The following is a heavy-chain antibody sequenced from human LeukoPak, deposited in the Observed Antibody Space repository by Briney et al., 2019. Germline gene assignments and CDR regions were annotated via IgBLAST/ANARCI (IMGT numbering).Heavy chain of an antibody. CDR1: GFTFGTYA. J-gene: IGHJ4*02. Sequence: GGSLRLSCAASGFTFGTYAMNWDRQAPGKGLEWVSYISSSSSTIYFPDSVKGRFTVSRDNAKNSLYLQMSSLRAEDTAVYYCARTMAFWGQGTLVAVSS. V-gene: IGHV3-48*04. CDR3: ARTMAF. CDR2: ISSSSSTI. D-gene: IGHD5-24*01.